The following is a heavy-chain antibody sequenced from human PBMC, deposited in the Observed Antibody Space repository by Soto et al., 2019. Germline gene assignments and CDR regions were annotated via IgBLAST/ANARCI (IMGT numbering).Heavy chain of an antibody. D-gene: IGHD3-22*01. CDR1: GYTLTELS. CDR2: FDPEDGET. CDR3: ATAPWYYYDSSGYGDAFDI. V-gene: IGHV1-24*01. J-gene: IGHJ3*02. Sequence: ASVKVSCKVSGYTLTELSMHWVRQAPGKGLEWMGGFDPEDGETIYAQKFQGRVTMTEDTSTDTAYMELSSLRSEDTAVYYCATAPWYYYDSSGYGDAFDIWGQGTMVTVSS.